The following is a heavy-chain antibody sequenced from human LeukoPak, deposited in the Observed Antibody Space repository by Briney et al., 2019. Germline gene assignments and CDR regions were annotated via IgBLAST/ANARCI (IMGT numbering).Heavy chain of an antibody. J-gene: IGHJ6*02. Sequence: PGGSLRLSCAASGFTFSSYSMNWVRQAPGKGLEWVSYISSSSSTIYYADSVKGRFTISRDNSKNTLYLQMNSLRAEDTAVYYCARVGLSGYDYEYYYYYGMDVWGQGTTVTVSS. CDR2: ISSSSSTI. D-gene: IGHD5-12*01. V-gene: IGHV3-48*01. CDR3: ARVGLSGYDYEYYYYYGMDV. CDR1: GFTFSSYS.